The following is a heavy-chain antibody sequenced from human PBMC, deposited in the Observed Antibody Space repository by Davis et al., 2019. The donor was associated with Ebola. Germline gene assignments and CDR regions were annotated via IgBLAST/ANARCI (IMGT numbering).Heavy chain of an antibody. CDR1: GGSISSYY. CDR2: IYYSGST. Sequence: MPSETLSLTCTVSGGSISSYYWSWIRQPPGKGLEWIGYIYYSGSTNYNPSLKSRVTISVDTSKNQFSLKLSSVTAADTAVHYCASCLDPYGDYAEYWGQGTLVTVSS. J-gene: IGHJ4*02. V-gene: IGHV4-59*01. CDR3: ASCLDPYGDYAEY. D-gene: IGHD4-17*01.